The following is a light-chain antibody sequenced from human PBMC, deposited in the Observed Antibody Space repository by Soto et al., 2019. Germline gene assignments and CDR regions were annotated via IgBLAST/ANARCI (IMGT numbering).Light chain of an antibody. V-gene: IGLV2-14*01. J-gene: IGLJ1*01. CDR1: RSDVGAYNY. CDR3: SSFTSRFTFV. Sequence: HSALTQPASVSGSPGQSIAISCTGTRSDVGAYNYVSWYQQHPGKAPKLMISEVTNRPSGVSDRFSGSKSGNTASLTISGLQAEDEADYYCSSFTSRFTFVFGTGTKVTV. CDR2: EVT.